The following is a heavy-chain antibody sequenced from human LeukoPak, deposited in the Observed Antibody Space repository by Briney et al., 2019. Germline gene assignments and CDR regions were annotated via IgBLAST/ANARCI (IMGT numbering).Heavy chain of an antibody. CDR2: INHSGST. V-gene: IGHV4-34*01. D-gene: IGHD2-2*01. CDR3: ASLRYCSSTSCYVVDY. J-gene: IGHJ4*02. CDR1: GGSFSGFY. Sequence: SETLSLTCAVYGGSFSGFYWSWIRQPPGKGLEWIGEINHSGSTNYNPSLKSRVTISVDTSKNQFSLMLSSVTAADTAVYYCASLRYCSSTSCYVVDYWGQGTLVTVSS.